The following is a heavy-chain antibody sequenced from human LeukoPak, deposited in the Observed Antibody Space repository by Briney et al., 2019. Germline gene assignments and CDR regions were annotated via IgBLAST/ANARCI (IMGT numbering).Heavy chain of an antibody. Sequence: GGSLRLSCAASGFTFSSYAMSWVRQAPGKGLEWVSAISGSGGSTYYADSVKGRFTISRDNSKNTLYLQMNSLRVDDTAVYYCAKDWVVGATRGSPFDFWGQGTLVTVSS. CDR1: GFTFSSYA. V-gene: IGHV3-23*01. CDR2: ISGSGGST. J-gene: IGHJ4*02. CDR3: AKDWVVGATRGSPFDF. D-gene: IGHD1-26*01.